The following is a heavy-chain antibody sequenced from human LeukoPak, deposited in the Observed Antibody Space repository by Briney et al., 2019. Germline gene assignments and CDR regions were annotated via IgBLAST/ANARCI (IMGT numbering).Heavy chain of an antibody. Sequence: PSETLSLTCAVYGGSFSGYYWSWIRQPPGKGLEWIGEINHSGSTNYNPSLKSRVTISVDTSKNQFSLKLSSVTAADTAVYYCARDPGYSSGWYSRDWFDPWGQGTLVTVSS. CDR1: GGSFSGYY. D-gene: IGHD6-19*01. CDR2: INHSGST. V-gene: IGHV4-34*01. CDR3: ARDPGYSSGWYSRDWFDP. J-gene: IGHJ5*02.